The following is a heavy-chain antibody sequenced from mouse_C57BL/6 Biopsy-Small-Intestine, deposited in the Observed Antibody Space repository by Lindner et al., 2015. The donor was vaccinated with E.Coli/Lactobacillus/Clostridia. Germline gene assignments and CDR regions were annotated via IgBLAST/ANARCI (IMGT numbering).Heavy chain of an antibody. CDR1: GYTFTTYV. CDR3: AREVYGNSFAY. Sequence: VQLQESGPELVKPGASVKMSCKASGYTFTTYVMYWVKQKPGQGLEWIGYINPYNDGAKYNEKFKGKATLTSDKSSSTAYMELSSLTSEDSAVYYCAREVYGNSFAYWGQGTLVTVSA. D-gene: IGHD2-1*01. V-gene: IGHV1-14*01. CDR2: INPYNDGA. J-gene: IGHJ3*01.